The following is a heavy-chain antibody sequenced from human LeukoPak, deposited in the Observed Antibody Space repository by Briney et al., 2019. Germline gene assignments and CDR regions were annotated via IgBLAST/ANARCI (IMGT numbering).Heavy chain of an antibody. CDR1: GYTFTSYG. CDR2: ISAYNGNT. Sequence: ASVKVSCKASGYTFTSYGISWVRQAPGQGLEWMGWISAYNGNTNYAQKLQGRVTMTTDTSTSTAYMELRSLRSDDTAVYYCARGCTNGVCYGSFDYWGQGTLVTVSS. CDR3: ARGCTNGVCYGSFDY. J-gene: IGHJ4*02. D-gene: IGHD2-8*01. V-gene: IGHV1-18*01.